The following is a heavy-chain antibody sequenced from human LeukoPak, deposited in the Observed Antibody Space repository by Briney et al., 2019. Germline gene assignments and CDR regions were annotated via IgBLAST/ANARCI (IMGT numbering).Heavy chain of an antibody. CDR2: ISGSGGST. CDR3: ARDDYGGNVRGRNYYYGMDV. CDR1: GFTFSSYA. V-gene: IGHV3-23*01. J-gene: IGHJ6*02. D-gene: IGHD4-17*01. Sequence: PGGSLRLSCAASGFTFSSYAMSWVRQAPGKGLEWVSAISGSGGSTYYADSVKGRFTISRDNSKNTLYLQMNSLRAEDTAVYYCARDDYGGNVRGRNYYYGMDVWGQGTTVTVSS.